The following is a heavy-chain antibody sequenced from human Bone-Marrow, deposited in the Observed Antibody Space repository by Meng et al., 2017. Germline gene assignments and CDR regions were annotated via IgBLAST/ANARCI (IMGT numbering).Heavy chain of an antibody. Sequence: QVRLVGFGGGVVQPGRSLRLSCAASGFTFNNYGMHWVRQAPGKGLEWVAVVWYDGSNKYYADSVKGRFTISRDNSKNTLYLQMNSLRAEDTAVYYCARDGDYWGQGTLVTVSS. CDR3: ARDGDY. V-gene: IGHV3-33*01. CDR2: VWYDGSNK. CDR1: GFTFNNYG. J-gene: IGHJ4*02.